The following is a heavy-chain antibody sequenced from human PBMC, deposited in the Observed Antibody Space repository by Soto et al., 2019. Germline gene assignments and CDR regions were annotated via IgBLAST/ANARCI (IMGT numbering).Heavy chain of an antibody. Sequence: QSGGSLRLSCAASGFTFSSYGMHWVRQAPGKGLEWVAVISYDGSNKYYADSVKGRFTISRDNSKNTLYLQMNSLRAEDTAVYYCAKDSHSSSSVRGMDVWGPGTTVTVSS. D-gene: IGHD6-6*01. CDR1: GFTFSSYG. V-gene: IGHV3-30*18. CDR2: ISYDGSNK. CDR3: AKDSHSSSSVRGMDV. J-gene: IGHJ6*02.